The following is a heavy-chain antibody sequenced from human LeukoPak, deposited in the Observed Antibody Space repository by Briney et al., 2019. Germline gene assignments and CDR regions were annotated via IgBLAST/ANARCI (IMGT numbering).Heavy chain of an antibody. CDR1: GFTFSYYS. V-gene: IGHV3-30*18. Sequence: GGSLRLSCAASGFTFSYYSMNWVRQAPGKGLEWVAAISHDGSTNSYGNSVKGRFTISRDNSKNTLHLEMDSLRAEDTAVYYCAKGLGAFDGYDIWGQGTMVTVSS. D-gene: IGHD1-26*01. CDR2: ISHDGSTN. J-gene: IGHJ3*02. CDR3: AKGLGAFDGYDI.